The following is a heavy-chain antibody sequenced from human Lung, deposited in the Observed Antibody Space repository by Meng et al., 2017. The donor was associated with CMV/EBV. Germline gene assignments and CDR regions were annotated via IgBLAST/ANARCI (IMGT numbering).Heavy chain of an antibody. CDR3: AKTFWTGYGPFDL. V-gene: IGHV3-23*01. J-gene: IGHJ3*01. Sequence: GESLKISCAASGFTFGNYVMTWVRQAPGKGLEWVSSISGGSGDTHYASPVHGRFSISRDDSKNTLYLQMNSLRDEDTAVYYCAKTFWTGYGPFDLWGQGEXVHVAS. D-gene: IGHD3/OR15-3a*01. CDR2: ISGGSGDT. CDR1: GFTFGNYV.